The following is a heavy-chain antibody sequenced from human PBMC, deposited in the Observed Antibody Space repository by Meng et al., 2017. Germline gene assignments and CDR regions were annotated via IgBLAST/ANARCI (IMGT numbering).Heavy chain of an antibody. D-gene: IGHD5-12*01. CDR2: INAGNGNT. Sequence: QVPLGQSGAGVKKPGASVKVSCKASGYTFTSYAMHWVRQAPGQRREWMGWINAGNGNTKYSQKFQGRVTITRDTSASTAYMELSSLRSEDTAVYYCARDRIVATTLGRGYYFDYWGQGTLVTVSS. CDR3: ARDRIVATTLGRGYYFDY. CDR1: GYTFTSYA. V-gene: IGHV1-3*01. J-gene: IGHJ4*02.